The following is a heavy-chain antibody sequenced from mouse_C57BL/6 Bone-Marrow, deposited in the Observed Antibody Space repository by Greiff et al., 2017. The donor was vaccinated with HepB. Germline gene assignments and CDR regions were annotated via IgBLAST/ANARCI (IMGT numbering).Heavy chain of an antibody. D-gene: IGHD1-1*01. CDR3: ARPLFTTVVATKAMDY. V-gene: IGHV1-59*01. J-gene: IGHJ4*01. CDR2: IDPSDSYT. CDR1: GYTFTSYW. Sequence: VQLQQPGAELVRPGTSVKLSCKASGYTFTSYWMHWVKQRPGQGLEWIGVIDPSDSYTNYNQKFKGKATLTVDTSSSTAYMQLSSLTSEDSAVYYCARPLFTTVVATKAMDYWGQGTSVTVSS.